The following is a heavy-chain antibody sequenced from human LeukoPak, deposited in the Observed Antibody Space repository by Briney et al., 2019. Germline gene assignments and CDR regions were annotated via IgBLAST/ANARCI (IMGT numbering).Heavy chain of an antibody. J-gene: IGHJ6*02. Sequence: GGSLRLSCAASGFTFSSYGMHWVRQAPGKGLEWVAVISYDGSNKYYADSVKGRFTISRDNSKNTLYLQMNSLRAEDTAVYYCAKESITTSPGTYYYYYYGMDVWGRGTTVTVSS. D-gene: IGHD3-10*01. CDR3: AKESITTSPGTYYYYYYGMDV. CDR1: GFTFSSYG. CDR2: ISYDGSNK. V-gene: IGHV3-30*18.